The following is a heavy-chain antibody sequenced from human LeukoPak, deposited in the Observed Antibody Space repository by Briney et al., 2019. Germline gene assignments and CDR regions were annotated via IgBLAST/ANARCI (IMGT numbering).Heavy chain of an antibody. V-gene: IGHV4-59*12. J-gene: IGHJ6*03. CDR3: ASIAARFVYMDV. Sequence: SETLSLTCTVSGGSISSYYWSWIRQPPGKGLEWIGYIYYSGSTNYNPSLKSRVTISVDTSKNQFSLKLSSVTAADTAVYYCASIAARFVYMDVWGKGTTVTVSS. CDR1: GGSISSYY. D-gene: IGHD6-6*01. CDR2: IYYSGST.